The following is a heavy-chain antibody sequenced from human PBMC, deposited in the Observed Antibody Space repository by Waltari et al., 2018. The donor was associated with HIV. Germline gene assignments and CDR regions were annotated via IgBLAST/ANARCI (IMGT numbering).Heavy chain of an antibody. D-gene: IGHD2-2*02. J-gene: IGHJ6*02. V-gene: IGHV3-9*01. Sequence: LEWGSGISWTGTSIHDADSVKGRFTISRDNARNSLYQQMNSLRADDTALYYCAKDMADCTTASCYKDYYYGMDVWGQGTTVTVSS. CDR2: ISWTGTSI. CDR3: AKDMADCTTASCYKDYYYGMDV.